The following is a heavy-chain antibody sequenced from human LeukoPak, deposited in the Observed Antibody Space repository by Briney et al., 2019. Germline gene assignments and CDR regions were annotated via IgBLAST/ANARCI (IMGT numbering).Heavy chain of an antibody. CDR2: IKTKTDGGTT. Sequence: GGSLRLSCAASGLTFSSAWMSWVRQAPGKGVEGVGRIKTKTDGGTTDYAAPVKGRFTLSRDDSKDTLYLQMNSPTTEDTAVYYCITRPNPVGYWGQGTLVTVSS. CDR1: GLTFSSAW. J-gene: IGHJ4*02. V-gene: IGHV3-15*01. D-gene: IGHD1-26*01. CDR3: ITRPNPVGY.